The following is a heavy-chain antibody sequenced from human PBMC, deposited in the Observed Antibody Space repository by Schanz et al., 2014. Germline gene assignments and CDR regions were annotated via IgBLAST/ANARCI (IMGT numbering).Heavy chain of an antibody. V-gene: IGHV3-21*04. CDR2: ISTGRYL. D-gene: IGHD2-2*01. CDR3: ARTDQQMQRPDY. Sequence: EVQLVESGGGLVKPGGSLRLSCVASGFPFSTYSIHWVRQAPGKGLEWVSFISTGRYLYYADSVKGRFTISKHNSRHTLYLQMDSLTTDDTAVYYCARTDQQMQRPDYWGQGTLVIVSS. CDR1: GFPFSTYS. J-gene: IGHJ4*02.